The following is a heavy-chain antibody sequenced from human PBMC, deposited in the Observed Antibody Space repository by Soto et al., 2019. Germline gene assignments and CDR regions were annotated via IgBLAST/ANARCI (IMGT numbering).Heavy chain of an antibody. J-gene: IGHJ6*02. Sequence: GGSLRLSCAASGFTFSSYSMNWVRQAPGKGLEWVSYISSSSSTIYYADSVKGRFTITRDNAKNSLYLQMNSLRDEDTAVYYCARDHRLSARLAYYYYGMDVWGQGTTVTVSS. CDR2: ISSSSSTI. V-gene: IGHV3-48*02. D-gene: IGHD6-19*01. CDR1: GFTFSSYS. CDR3: ARDHRLSARLAYYYYGMDV.